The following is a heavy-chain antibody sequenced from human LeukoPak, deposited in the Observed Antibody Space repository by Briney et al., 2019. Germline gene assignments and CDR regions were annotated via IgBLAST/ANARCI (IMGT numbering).Heavy chain of an antibody. Sequence: ASVKVSCKASGYTFTGYYMLWVRQAPGQGLEWRGWFNPNSGGTNYAQKFQGRASMTRNTSISTAYMELSSLRSEDTAVYYCARGRGGSSSANYYYGMDVWGQGTTVTVSS. CDR3: ARGRGGSSSANYYYGMDV. D-gene: IGHD6-13*01. J-gene: IGHJ6*02. CDR1: GYTFTGYY. CDR2: FNPNSGGT. V-gene: IGHV1-2*02.